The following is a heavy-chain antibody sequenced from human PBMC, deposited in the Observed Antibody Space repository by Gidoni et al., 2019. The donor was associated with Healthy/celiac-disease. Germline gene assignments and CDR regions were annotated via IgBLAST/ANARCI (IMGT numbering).Heavy chain of an antibody. V-gene: IGHV5-51*01. CDR1: VSGFTSYW. CDR3: ASRFLDDDAFDI. J-gene: IGHJ3*02. Sequence: EVQLVQSGAEVTMPGQSRKISRKGSVSGFTSYWIGWVRQMPGKGLEWMGIIDPGDSETRESPSFQGKVTISADKSISTAYLQWSSLKASDTAMYYCASRFLDDDAFDIWGQGTMVTVSS. D-gene: IGHD3-3*01. CDR2: IDPGDSET.